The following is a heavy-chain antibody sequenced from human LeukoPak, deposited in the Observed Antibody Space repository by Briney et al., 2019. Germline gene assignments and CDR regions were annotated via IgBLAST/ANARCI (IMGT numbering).Heavy chain of an antibody. CDR1: GYTFTSYG. V-gene: IGHV1-2*02. CDR3: ARGGGYSSSPVDY. CDR2: INPNSGGT. Sequence: ASVKVSCKASGYTFTSYGISWVRQAPGQGLEWMGWINPNSGGTNYAQKFQGRVTMTRDTSISTAYMELSRLRSDDTAVYYCARGGGYSSSPVDYWGQGTLVTVSS. D-gene: IGHD6-13*01. J-gene: IGHJ4*02.